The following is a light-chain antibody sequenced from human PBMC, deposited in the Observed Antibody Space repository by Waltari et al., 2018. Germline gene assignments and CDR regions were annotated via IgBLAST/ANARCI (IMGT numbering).Light chain of an antibody. CDR2: AAT. Sequence: DIQMTQSPSSLSASLGDRVTITCRASQTISTNLNWYQHRPGKVPKLLIYAATFLQSGVPSRFSGSGSGTDFTLTIRSLQLEDFVFYFCQQSYSAPPSFGGGTKVDVK. CDR3: QQSYSAPPS. CDR1: QTISTN. V-gene: IGKV1-39*01. J-gene: IGKJ4*01.